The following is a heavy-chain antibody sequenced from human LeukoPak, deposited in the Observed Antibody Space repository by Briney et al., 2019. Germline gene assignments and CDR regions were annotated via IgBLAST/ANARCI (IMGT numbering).Heavy chain of an antibody. D-gene: IGHD3-22*01. J-gene: IGHJ5*02. Sequence: GESLKISCKGSGYSFTSYWIGWVRQMPGKGLEWMGIIYPGDSDTRYSPSFQGQVTISADKSISTAYLQWSSLKASDTAIYYCARHYYYDSSGYYPRTPKNWFDPWGQGTLVTVSS. CDR1: GYSFTSYW. CDR2: IYPGDSDT. CDR3: ARHYYYDSSGYYPRTPKNWFDP. V-gene: IGHV5-51*01.